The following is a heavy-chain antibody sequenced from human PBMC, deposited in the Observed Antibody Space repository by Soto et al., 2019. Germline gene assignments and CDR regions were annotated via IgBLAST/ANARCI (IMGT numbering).Heavy chain of an antibody. CDR2: INPSGGST. CDR1: RYTFTSYY. Sequence: ASVKVSCKASRYTFTSYYMHWVRQAPGQGLEWMGIINPSGGSTSSAQKFQGRVTMTRDTSTSTVYMELSSLRSEETAVYYCAFEGAYGWGSYYPHWCQGILVNVS. CDR3: AFEGAYGWGSYYPH. J-gene: IGHJ4*02. V-gene: IGHV1-46*01. D-gene: IGHD3-10*01.